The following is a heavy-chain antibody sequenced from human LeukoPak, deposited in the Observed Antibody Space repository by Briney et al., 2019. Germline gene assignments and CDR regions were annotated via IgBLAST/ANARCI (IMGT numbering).Heavy chain of an antibody. CDR1: GGSTSSYY. Sequence: SETLSLTCTVSGGSTSSYYWSWIRRPPGKGLEWIGYIYYSGSTNYNPSLKSRVTISVDTSKNQFSLKLSSVTAADTAVYYCARHQGPSGSYRWSFDYWGQGTLVTVSS. CDR3: ARHQGPSGSYRWSFDY. V-gene: IGHV4-59*08. D-gene: IGHD1-26*01. J-gene: IGHJ4*02. CDR2: IYYSGST.